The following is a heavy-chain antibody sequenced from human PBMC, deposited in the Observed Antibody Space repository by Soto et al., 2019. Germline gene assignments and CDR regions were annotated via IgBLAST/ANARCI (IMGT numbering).Heavy chain of an antibody. CDR1: GFTFSSYA. V-gene: IGHV3-23*01. CDR3: ARTTTFYDILTASYALNYFDF. Sequence: PGGSLRLSCAASGFTFSSYAMSWVRQAPGKGLEWVSAISGSGGSTYYADSVKGRFTISRDNSKSTIYLQMNSLRAEDTAVYYCARTTTFYDILTASYALNYFDFWGQGTLVTVSS. D-gene: IGHD3-9*01. CDR2: ISGSGGST. J-gene: IGHJ4*02.